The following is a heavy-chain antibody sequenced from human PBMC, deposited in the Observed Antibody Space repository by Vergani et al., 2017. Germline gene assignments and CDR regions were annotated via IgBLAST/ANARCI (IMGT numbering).Heavy chain of an antibody. CDR3: AREHGDYGKAYMDV. V-gene: IGHV4-31*03. D-gene: IGHD4-17*01. CDR1: GGSISSGGYY. J-gene: IGHJ6*03. Sequence: QVQLQESGPGLVKPSQTLSLTCTVSGGSISSGGYYWSWIRQHPGKGLEWIGYIYYSGSTYYNPSLKSRVTISVDTSKNQFSLKLSAVTAADTAVYYCAREHGDYGKAYMDVWGKGTTVTVSS. CDR2: IYYSGST.